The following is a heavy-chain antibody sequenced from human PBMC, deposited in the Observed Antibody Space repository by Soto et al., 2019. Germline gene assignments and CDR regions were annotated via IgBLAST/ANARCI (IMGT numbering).Heavy chain of an antibody. V-gene: IGHV3-30*01. CDR1: GFTCGSYS. CDR3: ARGDYGDYLGDILSGGTDY. J-gene: IGHJ4*02. Sequence: GGSLRLSCAASGFTCGSYSMHGVRQAPGKGLERVGVISYDGSNKYYADSVKGRFTVSRDNSKNTLYLQMNSLRAEDTAVFYCARGDYGDYLGDILSGGTDYWGQGTLVTVS. D-gene: IGHD4-17*01. CDR2: ISYDGSNK.